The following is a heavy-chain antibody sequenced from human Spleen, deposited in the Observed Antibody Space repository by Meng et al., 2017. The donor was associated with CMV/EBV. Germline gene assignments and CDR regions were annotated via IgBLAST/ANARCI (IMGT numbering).Heavy chain of an antibody. Sequence: GGSLRLSCSASGFTFSSYAMSWVSQAAGKGLEWVSAISGSGGSTYYADSVKGRFTISRDNSKNTLNPQMNSMRAADTAVYYCARGIAVAGGSRWSYYYYGMDVWGQGTTVTVSS. CDR1: GFTFSSYA. CDR3: ARGIAVAGGSRWSYYYYGMDV. J-gene: IGHJ6*02. V-gene: IGHV3-23*01. CDR2: ISGSGGST. D-gene: IGHD6-19*01.